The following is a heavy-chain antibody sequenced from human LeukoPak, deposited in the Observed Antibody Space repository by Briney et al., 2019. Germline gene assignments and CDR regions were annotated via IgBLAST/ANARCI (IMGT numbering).Heavy chain of an antibody. J-gene: IGHJ6*03. V-gene: IGHV3-21*04. CDR1: GFTFSSYS. Sequence: GGSLRLSCAASGFTFSSYSMNWVRQAPGKGLEWVSSISSSNSYIYYADSVKGRFTIPRDNAKNSLYLQMNSLRAEDTAVYYCARGSILSWFGELIHPLMDVWGKGTTVTVSS. CDR2: ISSSNSYI. CDR3: ARGSILSWFGELIHPLMDV. D-gene: IGHD3-10*01.